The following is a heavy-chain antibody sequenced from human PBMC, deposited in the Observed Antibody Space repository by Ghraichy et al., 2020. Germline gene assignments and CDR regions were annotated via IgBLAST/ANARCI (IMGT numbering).Heavy chain of an antibody. CDR1: GGSFSGYY. CDR2: INHSGST. Sequence: SENLSLTCAVYGGSFSGYYWSWIRQPPGKGLEWIGEINHSGSTNYNPSLKSRVTISVDTSKNQFSLKLSSVTAADTAVYYCARDIYSSGWYGGYFQHWGQGTLVTVSS. CDR3: ARDIYSSGWYGGYFQH. D-gene: IGHD6-19*01. V-gene: IGHV4-34*01. J-gene: IGHJ1*01.